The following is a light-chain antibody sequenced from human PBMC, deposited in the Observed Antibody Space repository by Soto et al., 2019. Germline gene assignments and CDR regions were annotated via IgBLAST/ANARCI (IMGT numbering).Light chain of an antibody. CDR2: LNSDDSH. CDR3: QTWGTGIQV. CDR1: SGHSDYA. J-gene: IGLJ2*01. Sequence: QPVLTQSPSASASLGASVKLTCTLSSGHSDYAIAWHQQQPQKGPRYLMKLNSDDSHIKGDGIPDRFSGSSSGAERYLTISSLQSEDEADYECQTWGTGIQVFGGGTKLTVL. V-gene: IGLV4-69*01.